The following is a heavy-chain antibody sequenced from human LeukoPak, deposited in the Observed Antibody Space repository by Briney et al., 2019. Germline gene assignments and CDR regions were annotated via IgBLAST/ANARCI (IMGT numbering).Heavy chain of an antibody. CDR2: INWNGGST. CDR1: GFTSDDYG. CDR3: ARDSGSSWYYWFDP. J-gene: IGHJ5*02. V-gene: IGHV3-20*04. D-gene: IGHD6-13*01. Sequence: GGSLRLSCAASGFTSDDYGMSWVRQAPGKGLEWVSGINWNGGSTGYADSVKGRFTISRDNAKNSLYLQMNSLRAEDTALYYCARDSGSSWYYWFDPWGQGTLVTVSS.